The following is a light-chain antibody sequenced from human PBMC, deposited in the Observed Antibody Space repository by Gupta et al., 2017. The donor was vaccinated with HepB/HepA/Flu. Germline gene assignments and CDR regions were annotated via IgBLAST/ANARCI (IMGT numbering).Light chain of an antibody. J-gene: IGKJ1*01. CDR3: MQALQTPTT. CDR1: QNLLHSNGYNY. Sequence: DIVMIQSPLSLPVTPGEPASISCRSSQNLLHSNGYNYLNWYLQKPGQSPQLLIYLGSNRASGVPDRFSGSGSGTDFTLIITRVEAEDVGAYYCMQALQTPTTFGQGTKVEIK. CDR2: LGS. V-gene: IGKV2-28*01.